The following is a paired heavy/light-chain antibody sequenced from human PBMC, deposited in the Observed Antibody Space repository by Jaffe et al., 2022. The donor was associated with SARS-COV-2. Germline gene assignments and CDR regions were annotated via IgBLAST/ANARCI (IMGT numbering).Heavy chain of an antibody. J-gene: IGHJ4*02. CDR3: ARLVRGGERRFDY. CDR1: GGSVSSSSYY. D-gene: IGHD2-21*01. V-gene: IGHV4-39*01. CDR2: IYYSGST. Sequence: QLQLQESGPGLVKPSETLSLTCTVSGGSVSSSSYYWGWIRQPPGKGLEWIGSIYYSGSTSYNPSLMSRVTISVDTSKNQFSLKLSSVTAADTAVYYCARLVRGGERRFDYWGQGTLVTVSS.
Light chain of an antibody. Sequence: QSALTQPASVSGSPGQSITISCTGTSSDVGGYNYVSWYQHHPGKAPKLMIYDVSSRPSGVSNRFSGSKSGNTASLTISGLRAEDEADYYCSSYTSTSTWLFGGGTKLTVL. J-gene: IGLJ3*02. CDR1: SSDVGGYNY. CDR3: SSYTSTSTWL. CDR2: DVS. V-gene: IGLV2-14*03.